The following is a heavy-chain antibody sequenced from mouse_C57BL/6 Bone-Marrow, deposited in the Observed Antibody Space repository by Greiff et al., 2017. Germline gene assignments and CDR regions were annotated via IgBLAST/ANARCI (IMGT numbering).Heavy chain of an antibody. CDR1: GYTFTSYW. CDR2: INPSNGGT. J-gene: IGHJ1*03. D-gene: IGHD1-1*01. CDR3: ARGDYYGSRYWYFDV. Sequence: VQLQQPGTELVKPGASVKLSCKASGYTFTSYWMHWVKQRPGQGLEWIGNINPSNGGTNYNEKFKSKATLTVDKSSSTAYMQLSSLTSEDSAVYYCARGDYYGSRYWYFDVWGTGTTVTVSS. V-gene: IGHV1-53*01.